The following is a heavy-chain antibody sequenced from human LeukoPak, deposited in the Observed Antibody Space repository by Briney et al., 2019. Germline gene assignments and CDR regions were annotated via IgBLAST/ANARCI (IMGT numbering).Heavy chain of an antibody. CDR1: GFTFSSYA. CDR2: INHSGST. CDR3: AREGGPANPSDY. Sequence: GSLRLSCAASGFTFSSYAMSWVRQAPGKGLEWIGEINHSGSTNYNPSLKSRVTISVDTSKNQFSLKLSSVTAADTAVYYCAREGGPANPSDYWGQGTLVTVSS. J-gene: IGHJ4*02. D-gene: IGHD4/OR15-4a*01. V-gene: IGHV4-34*01.